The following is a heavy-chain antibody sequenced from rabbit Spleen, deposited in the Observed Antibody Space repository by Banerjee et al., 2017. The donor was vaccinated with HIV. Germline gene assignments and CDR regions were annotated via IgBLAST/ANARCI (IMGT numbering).Heavy chain of an antibody. CDR3: ARDTGTSFSTYGMDL. J-gene: IGHJ6*01. Sequence: QEQLVESGGGLIQPGGSLKLSYKASGFDFSKYGVSWVRQAPGKGLGWIGYIDLVFDYTYYATWANGRFTLSSHNAQNTLYLQLNSLTAADTATYFCARDTGTSFSTYGMDLWGPGTLVTVS. V-gene: IGHV1S47*01. CDR1: GFDFSKYG. CDR2: IDLVFDYT. D-gene: IGHD7-1*01.